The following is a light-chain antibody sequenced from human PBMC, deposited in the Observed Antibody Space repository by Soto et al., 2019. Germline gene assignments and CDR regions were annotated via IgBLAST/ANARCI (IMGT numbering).Light chain of an antibody. CDR3: QQHASYPRT. J-gene: IGKJ1*01. V-gene: IGKV1-5*03. CDR1: QSINTW. CDR2: TAS. Sequence: DIQMTQSPSTLSASVGDRVTITCRASQSINTWLAWYQQKPGKAPRLLIYTASSLESGVPSRVSGSGSGTEFTLTISSLQPDDFADYYCQQHASYPRTFGQGTKVEIK.